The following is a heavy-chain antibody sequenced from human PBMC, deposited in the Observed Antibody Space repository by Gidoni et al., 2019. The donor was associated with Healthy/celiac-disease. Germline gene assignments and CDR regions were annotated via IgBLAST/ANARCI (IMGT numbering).Heavy chain of an antibody. CDR3: ARDRGGGIAVAGTRGGRYFDY. D-gene: IGHD6-19*01. CDR2: INPNSGGT. CDR1: GYTFTGYY. J-gene: IGHJ4*02. V-gene: IGHV1-2*02. Sequence: QVQLVQSGAEVKKPGASVKVSCKASGYTFTGYYMHWWRQAPGQGLEWMGWINPNSGGTNYAQKFQGRVTMTRDTSISTAYMELSRLRSDDTAVYYCARDRGGGIAVAGTRGGRYFDYWGQGTLVTVSS.